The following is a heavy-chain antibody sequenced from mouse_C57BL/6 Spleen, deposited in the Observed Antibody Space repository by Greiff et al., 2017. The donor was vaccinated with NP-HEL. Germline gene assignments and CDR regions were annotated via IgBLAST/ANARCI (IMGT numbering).Heavy chain of an antibody. CDR3: ARGGLGYFDV. D-gene: IGHD2-4*01. Sequence: VKLLESGPGLVAPSQSLSISCTASGFSLTSYAISWVSQPPGKGLEWLGVIWTGGGTNDYSALISRLSISKDNSKSQVFLKMNSLQTDDTARYYCARGGLGYFDVWGTGTTVTVSS. J-gene: IGHJ1*03. CDR2: IWTGGGT. V-gene: IGHV2-9-1*01. CDR1: GFSLTSYA.